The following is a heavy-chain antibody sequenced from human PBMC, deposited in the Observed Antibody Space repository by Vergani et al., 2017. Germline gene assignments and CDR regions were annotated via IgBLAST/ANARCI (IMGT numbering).Heavy chain of an antibody. CDR3: TTPIGDSSTYHYYYYGMDV. J-gene: IGHJ6*02. D-gene: IGHD3-22*01. Sequence: EVQLLESGGVLVQPGGSLRLSCAASGFTFSSYAMSWVRQAPGKGLEWVSGISGNGFDTHYADSVKGRFTISRDNPKNTLYLQLNSLRAEDTAVYHCTTPIGDSSTYHYYYYGMDVWGQGTTVTVSS. V-gene: IGHV3-23*01. CDR1: GFTFSSYA. CDR2: ISGNGFDT.